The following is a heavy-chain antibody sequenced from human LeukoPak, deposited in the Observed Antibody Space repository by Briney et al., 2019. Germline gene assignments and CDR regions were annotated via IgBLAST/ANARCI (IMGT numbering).Heavy chain of an antibody. J-gene: IGHJ4*02. CDR3: ARDSLSIAPPAWVDY. CDR2: IWYDGSNK. Sequence: GGSLRLSCAASGFTFSSYGMHWVRQAPGKGLEWVAVIWYDGSNKYYADSVKGRFTISRDNSKNTLYLQMNSLRAEDTAVYYCARDSLSIAPPAWVDYWGQGTLVTVSS. V-gene: IGHV3-33*01. D-gene: IGHD6-6*01. CDR1: GFTFSSYG.